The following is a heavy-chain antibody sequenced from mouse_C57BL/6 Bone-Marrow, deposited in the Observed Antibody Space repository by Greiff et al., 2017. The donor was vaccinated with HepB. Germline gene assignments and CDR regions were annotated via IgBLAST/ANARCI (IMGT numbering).Heavy chain of an antibody. J-gene: IGHJ3*01. CDR2: IYPGSGST. V-gene: IGHV1-55*01. CDR1: GYTFTSYW. Sequence: VQLQQSGAELVKPGASVKMSCKASGYTFTSYWITWVKQRPGQGLEWIGDIYPGSGSTNYNEKFKSKATLTVDTSSSTAYMQLSSLTSEDSAVYYCAREDDYGAWFAYWGQGTRVTVSA. CDR3: AREDDYGAWFAY. D-gene: IGHD2-4*01.